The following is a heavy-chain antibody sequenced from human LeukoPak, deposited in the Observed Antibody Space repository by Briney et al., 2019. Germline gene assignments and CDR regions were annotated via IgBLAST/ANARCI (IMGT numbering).Heavy chain of an antibody. Sequence: EASVKVSCKASGYTFTSYDINWVRQTTGQGLEWMGWMNPNSGNTGYAQKFQGRVTMTRNTSISTAYMELSSLRSEDTAVYCCARAVTAGDLDYGDYEVHYWGQGTLVTVSS. CDR2: MNPNSGNT. V-gene: IGHV1-8*01. CDR3: ARAVTAGDLDYGDYEVHY. J-gene: IGHJ4*02. CDR1: GYTFTSYD. D-gene: IGHD4-17*01.